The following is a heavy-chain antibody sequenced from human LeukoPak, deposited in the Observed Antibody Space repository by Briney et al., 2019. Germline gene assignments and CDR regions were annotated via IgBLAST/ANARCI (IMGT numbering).Heavy chain of an antibody. CDR1: GFTFSTYG. V-gene: IGHV3-30*03. J-gene: IGHJ3*02. D-gene: IGHD4-17*01. Sequence: GGSLRLSCAASGFTFSTYGMPWVRQAPGKGLECVAVISYDGSNKYYADSVKGRFTISRDNSKNTLYLQMNSLRAEDTAVYYCARDRHDYGDYDRDDAFDIWGQGTMVTVSS. CDR2: ISYDGSNK. CDR3: ARDRHDYGDYDRDDAFDI.